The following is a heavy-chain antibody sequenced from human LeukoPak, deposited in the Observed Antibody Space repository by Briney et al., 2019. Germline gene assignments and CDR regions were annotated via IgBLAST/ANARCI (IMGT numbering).Heavy chain of an antibody. V-gene: IGHV1-58*01. D-gene: IGHD1-26*01. Sequence: GTSVKVSCKDSGFTFTSSAVQWVRQARGQRLEWIGWIVVGSGNTNYAQKFQERVTVTRDMSTSTAYMELSSLRSEDTAVYYCAREVPVKWELPDYYYGMDVWGQGTTVTVSS. CDR3: AREVPVKWELPDYYYGMDV. J-gene: IGHJ6*02. CDR2: IVVGSGNT. CDR1: GFTFTSSA.